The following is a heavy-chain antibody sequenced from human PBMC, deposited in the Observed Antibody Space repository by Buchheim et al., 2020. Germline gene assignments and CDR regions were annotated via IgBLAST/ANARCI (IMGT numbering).Heavy chain of an antibody. D-gene: IGHD6-13*01. J-gene: IGHJ5*02. CDR3: AAIATDVSRWFDA. Sequence: QVQLQESGPGLVKPSETLSLTCTVSGDPLSSYNYFWGWTRQPPGKGLDWIGYIHYSGSTYYSPSLQCRITMSGDTSKNQFSLNVNSVTAADTAVYYCAAIATDVSRWFDAWGQGTL. V-gene: IGHV4-39*01. CDR2: IHYSGST. CDR1: GDPLSSYNYF.